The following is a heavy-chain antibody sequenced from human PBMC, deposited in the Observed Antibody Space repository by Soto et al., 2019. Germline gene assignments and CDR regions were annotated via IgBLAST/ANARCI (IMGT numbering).Heavy chain of an antibody. CDR1: RFIFSDYA. CDR3: AKDAVSYIWKWDWFDS. V-gene: IGHV3-23*01. CDR2: IGGSNTDR. D-gene: IGHD1-26*01. J-gene: IGHJ5*01. Sequence: DVQLLQSGGGLVQPGGSLTLSCAASRFIFSDYAMNWVRQAPGKGLEWVSSIGGSNTDRYYADSVKGRFIISRDNSKNTMYLQRNSLRDDDTAVYYCAKDAVSYIWKWDWFDSWGQGTLVTVSS.